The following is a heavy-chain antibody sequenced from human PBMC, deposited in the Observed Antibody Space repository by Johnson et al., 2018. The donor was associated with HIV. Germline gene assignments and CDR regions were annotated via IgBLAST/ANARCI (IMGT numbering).Heavy chain of an antibody. CDR1: GFTFDDYG. D-gene: IGHD2-8*01. V-gene: IGHV3-7*03. Sequence: VQLVESGGGVVRPGGSLRLSCAASGFTFDDYGMSWVRQAPGKGLEWVANIKGDGSEKFYVDSVKGRFTVSRDNAKNSLFLQMDSLRVEDTAVYYCARGHNGAFDVWGQGTMVTVSS. CDR2: IKGDGSEK. CDR3: ARGHNGAFDV. J-gene: IGHJ3*01.